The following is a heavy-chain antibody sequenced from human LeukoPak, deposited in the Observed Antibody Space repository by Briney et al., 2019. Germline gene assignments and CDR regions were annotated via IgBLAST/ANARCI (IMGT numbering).Heavy chain of an antibody. Sequence: SETLSLTCAVYGGSFSGYYWSWIRQPPGKGLEWIGEINHSGSTNYNPSLKSRVTKSVDTSKNQFSLKLSSVTAADTAVYYCAREGGYSYGYRRYFDYWGQGTLVTVSS. J-gene: IGHJ4*02. V-gene: IGHV4-34*01. CDR3: AREGGYSYGYRRYFDY. CDR1: GGSFSGYY. D-gene: IGHD5-18*01. CDR2: INHSGST.